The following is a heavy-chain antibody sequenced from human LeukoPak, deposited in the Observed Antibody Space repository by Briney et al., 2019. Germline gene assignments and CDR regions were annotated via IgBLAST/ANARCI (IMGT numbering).Heavy chain of an antibody. V-gene: IGHV3-23*01. Sequence: HPGGSLRLSCAASGFTFSSYAMSWVRQVPGKGLEWVSAISSSDPGTYHAASVKSRFTISRDNAKNSLYLQMNSLRAEDTAVYYCARFSAGDLRQRANWFDLWGQGTLVTVSS. D-gene: IGHD6-25*01. CDR2: ISSSDPGT. CDR3: ARFSAGDLRQRANWFDL. CDR1: GFTFSSYA. J-gene: IGHJ5*02.